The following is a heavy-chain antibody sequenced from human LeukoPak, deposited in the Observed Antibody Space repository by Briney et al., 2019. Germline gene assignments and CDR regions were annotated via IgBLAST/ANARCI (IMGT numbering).Heavy chain of an antibody. CDR1: GFTFSSYG. CDR2: IWYDGGNK. Sequence: GRSLRLSCAASGFTFSSYGMHWVRQAPGKGLEWVAVIWYDGGNKYYADSVKGRFTISRDNSKNTLYLQMNSLRAEDTAVYYCAGAYGDYDNFFDYWGQGTLVTVSS. V-gene: IGHV3-33*01. J-gene: IGHJ4*02. D-gene: IGHD4-17*01. CDR3: AGAYGDYDNFFDY.